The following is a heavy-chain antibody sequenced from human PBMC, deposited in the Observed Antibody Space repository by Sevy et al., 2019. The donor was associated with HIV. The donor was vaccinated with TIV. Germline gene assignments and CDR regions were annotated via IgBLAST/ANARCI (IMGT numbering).Heavy chain of an antibody. V-gene: IGHV3-30-3*01. CDR2: ISYEGTET. Sequence: GGSLRLSCAASGFAFSTHAMHWVRQAPGKGLEWVAVISYEGTETFYAAYVEGRFTISRDNSKNMLSLQINSLRPEDTAVYYCARDGVYSVKWYPLYWGHGTLVTVSS. CDR3: ARDGVYSVKWYPLY. J-gene: IGHJ4*01. CDR1: GFAFSTHA. D-gene: IGHD1-26*01.